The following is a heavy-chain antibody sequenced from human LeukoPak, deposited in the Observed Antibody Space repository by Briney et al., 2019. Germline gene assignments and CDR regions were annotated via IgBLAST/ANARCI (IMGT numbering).Heavy chain of an antibody. CDR1: GFTFSSYG. CDR2: IRYDGSYK. D-gene: IGHD5/OR15-5a*01. V-gene: IGHV3-30*02. CDR3: AKDSVKVSTIRRVPHYTDV. Sequence: PGGSLRLSCAASGFTFSSYGMHWVRQAPGKGLEWVAFIRYDGSYKFYAESVKGRFTVSRDNSKHTLYLQMNSLRAEDTAVYHCAKDSVKVSTIRRVPHYTDVWGKGTTVTIS. J-gene: IGHJ6*03.